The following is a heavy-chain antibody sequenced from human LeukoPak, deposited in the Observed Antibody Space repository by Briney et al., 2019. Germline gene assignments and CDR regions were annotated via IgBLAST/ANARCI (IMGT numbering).Heavy chain of an antibody. J-gene: IGHJ4*01. CDR2: IYHSGST. CDR3: ADRWRASSYYLDY. D-gene: IGHD3-16*01. V-gene: IGHV4-38-2*02. CDR1: GYSVSSGYY. Sequence: SETLSLTCTVSGYSVSSGYYWGWIRQPPGKGLEWIGSIYHSGSTYYNPSLKSRVTISVDASKNQFSLKLSSVTAADTAVYYSADRWRASSYYLDYWGHGTLVTVSS.